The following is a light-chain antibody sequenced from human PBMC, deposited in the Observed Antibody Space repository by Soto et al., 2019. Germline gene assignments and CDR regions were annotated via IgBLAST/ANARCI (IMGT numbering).Light chain of an antibody. CDR3: QQYNNWPRT. CDR1: QSVSNNY. CDR2: GAS. V-gene: IGKV3-20*01. Sequence: EIVLTQSPGTLSLSPGERATLXCRTSQSVSNNYLAWYQQKPGQAPRLLIYGASSRATGIPDRFSGSGSGTDFTLSISRLEPEDFAVYYCQQYNNWPRTFGQGTKVDIK. J-gene: IGKJ1*01.